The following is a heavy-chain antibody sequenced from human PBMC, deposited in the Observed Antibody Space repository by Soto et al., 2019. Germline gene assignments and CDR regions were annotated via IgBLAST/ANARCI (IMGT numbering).Heavy chain of an antibody. V-gene: IGHV1-69*01. CDR3: ASRERVDAFDI. D-gene: IGHD1-26*01. J-gene: IGHJ3*02. CDR2: IIPILGSA. Sequence: QVQLVQSGAEVKKPESSVKVSCKASGGTFSSYAISWVRQAPGQGLEWMGGIIPILGSAKYAQKFQDRVTITADESTSTTYMELSRLRSEDAAVYYCASRERVDAFDIWGQGTMVTVSS. CDR1: GGTFSSYA.